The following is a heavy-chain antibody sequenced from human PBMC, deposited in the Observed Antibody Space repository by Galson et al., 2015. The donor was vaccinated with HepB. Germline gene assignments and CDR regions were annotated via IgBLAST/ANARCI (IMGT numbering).Heavy chain of an antibody. CDR3: AAPRQSYSSGGAFDI. Sequence: SVKVSCKASGGTFSSYTISWVRQAPGQGLEWMGRIIPILGIANYAQKFQERVTITRDMSTSTAYMELSSLRSEDTAVYYCAAPRQSYSSGGAFDIWGQGTMVTVSS. CDR1: GGTFSSYT. J-gene: IGHJ3*02. V-gene: IGHV1-69*02. CDR2: IIPILGIA. D-gene: IGHD1-26*01.